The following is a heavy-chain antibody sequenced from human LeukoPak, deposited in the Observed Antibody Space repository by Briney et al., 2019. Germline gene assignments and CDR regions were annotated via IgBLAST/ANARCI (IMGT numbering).Heavy chain of an antibody. CDR3: ARDPYSGAYGDTYYYFMDV. V-gene: IGHV3-21*01. CDR1: GFSFSSYN. D-gene: IGHD1-26*01. J-gene: IGHJ6*03. CDR2: ITTSSSYT. Sequence: GGSLRLSCEASGFSFSSYNMDWVRQTPGKGLEWISSITTSSSYTFYADSVKGRFTISRDNARNSLYLQMNSLTAEDTAVYYCARDPYSGAYGDTYYYFMDVWGKGTTVTISS.